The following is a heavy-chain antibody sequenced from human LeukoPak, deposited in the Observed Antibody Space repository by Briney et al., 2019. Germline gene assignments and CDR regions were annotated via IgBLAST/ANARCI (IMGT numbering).Heavy chain of an antibody. Sequence: SETLSLTCTVFGGSISSGDYYWSWIRQPPGKGLEWIGYIYYSGSTYYNPSLKSRLTISVDTSKNQFSLKLSSVTAADTAVYYCAREYYDILTGYYLPDYWGQGTLVTVSS. CDR3: AREYYDILTGYYLPDY. CDR1: GGSISSGDYY. D-gene: IGHD3-9*01. CDR2: IYYSGST. V-gene: IGHV4-30-4*01. J-gene: IGHJ4*02.